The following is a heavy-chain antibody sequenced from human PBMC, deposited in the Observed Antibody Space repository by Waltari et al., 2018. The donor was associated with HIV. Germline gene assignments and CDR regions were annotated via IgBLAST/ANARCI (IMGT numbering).Heavy chain of an antibody. V-gene: IGHV3-73*01. D-gene: IGHD1-26*01. J-gene: IGHJ3*02. Sequence: EVQLVESGGGLVQPGGSLKLSCAASGFTFSGSAMHWVRQASGTGLEWVGRIRSKANSYATAYAASVKGRFTISRDDSKNTAYLQMNSLKTEDTAVYYCTSPTQIVGATSDAFDIWGQGTMVTVSS. CDR3: TSPTQIVGATSDAFDI. CDR2: IRSKANSYAT. CDR1: GFTFSGSA.